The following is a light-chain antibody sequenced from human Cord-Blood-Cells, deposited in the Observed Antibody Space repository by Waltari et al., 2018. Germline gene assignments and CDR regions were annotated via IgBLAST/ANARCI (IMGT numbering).Light chain of an antibody. V-gene: IGLV2-11*01. CDR1: SSDVGGYNY. CDR2: DVS. J-gene: IGLJ2*01. CDR3: CSYAGSYTHVV. Sequence: QSALTQPHSVSGSPGQSVIISCTGTSSDVGGYNYVSWYQQHPGKAPKLMIYDVSKRPSGVPDRFSGSKSGNTASLTISGLQAEDEADYYCCSYAGSYTHVVFGGGTKLTVL.